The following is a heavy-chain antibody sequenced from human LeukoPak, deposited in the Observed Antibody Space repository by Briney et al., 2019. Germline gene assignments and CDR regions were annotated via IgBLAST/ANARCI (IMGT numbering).Heavy chain of an antibody. CDR1: GDSVSSNSAA. Sequence: SQTLSLTCAISGDSVSSNSAAWNWIRQSPSRGLEWLGRTYYRSKWYNDYAVSVKSRITINPDTSKNQFSLKLSSVTAADTAVYYCARVSIAAFDYWGQGTLVTVSS. J-gene: IGHJ4*02. CDR3: ARVSIAAFDY. CDR2: TYYRSKWYN. D-gene: IGHD6-13*01. V-gene: IGHV6-1*01.